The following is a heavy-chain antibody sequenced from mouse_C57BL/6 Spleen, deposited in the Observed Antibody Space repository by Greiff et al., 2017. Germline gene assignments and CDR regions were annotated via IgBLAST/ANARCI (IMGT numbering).Heavy chain of an antibody. V-gene: IGHV1-69*01. CDR1: GYTFTSYW. J-gene: IGHJ2*01. Sequence: QVQLQQPGAELVMPGASVKLSCKASGYTFTSYWMHWVKQRPGQGLEWIGEIDPSDSYTNYNQKFKGKSTLTVDKSSSTAYMQLSSLTSEDSAVYYCARRGSGYPFDDWGQGTTLTVSS. D-gene: IGHD3-1*01. CDR3: ARRGSGYPFDD. CDR2: IDPSDSYT.